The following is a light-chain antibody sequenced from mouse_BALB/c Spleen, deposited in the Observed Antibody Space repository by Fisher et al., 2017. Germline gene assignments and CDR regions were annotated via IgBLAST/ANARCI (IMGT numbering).Light chain of an antibody. J-gene: IGKJ5*01. CDR3: QQRSSYPLT. V-gene: IGKV4-57*01. Sequence: IVITQSPAIMSASPGEKVTMTCTASSSVSSSYLHWFQQKPGTSPKLWIYSTSNLASGVPARFSGSGSGTSYSLTISRMEAEDAATYYCQQRSSYPLTFGAGTKLELK. CDR1: SSVSS. CDR2: STS.